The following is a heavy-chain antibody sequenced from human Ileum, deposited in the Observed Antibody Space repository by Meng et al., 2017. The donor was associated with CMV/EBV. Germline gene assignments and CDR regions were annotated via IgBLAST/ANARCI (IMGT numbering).Heavy chain of an antibody. V-gene: IGHV4-34*01. J-gene: IGHJ4*02. CDR3: ARGPRGNSLLWFGELWAY. CDR2: INHSGRT. Sequence: SFSGYYWSWIRQPPGKGLEWIGEINHSGRTNYNPSLKSRVTISVDTSKNQFSLKLSSVTAADTAVYYCARGPRGNSLLWFGELWAYWGQGTLVTVSS. D-gene: IGHD3-10*01. CDR1: SFSGYY.